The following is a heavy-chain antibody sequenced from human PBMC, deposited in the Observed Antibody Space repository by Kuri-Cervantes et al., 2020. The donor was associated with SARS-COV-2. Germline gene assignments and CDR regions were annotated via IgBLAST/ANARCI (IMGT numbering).Heavy chain of an antibody. Sequence: GGSLRLSCAAAGFTFSSYAMSWVRQAPGKGLEWVSAISGSGGRTYYADSVKGRFTISRDNSKNPLYLQMNSLRAEDTAVYYCAKKFESSGIAAAGTEMYFDYWGQGTLVTVSS. J-gene: IGHJ4*02. V-gene: IGHV3-23*01. CDR2: ISGSGGRT. CDR1: GFTFSSYA. CDR3: AKKFESSGIAAAGTEMYFDY. D-gene: IGHD6-13*01.